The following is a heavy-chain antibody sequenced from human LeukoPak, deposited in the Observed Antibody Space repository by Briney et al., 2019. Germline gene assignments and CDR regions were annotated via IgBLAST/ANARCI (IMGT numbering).Heavy chain of an antibody. Sequence: GGSLRLSCAASGFTFSSYSMNWVRQAPGKGLEWVSYISSSSSTIYYADSVKGRFTISRDNAKNSLYLQMNSLRAEDTAVYYCARDGIRIAAAGRLDYWGQGTLVTVSS. J-gene: IGHJ4*02. CDR1: GFTFSSYS. CDR2: ISSSSSTI. V-gene: IGHV3-48*01. CDR3: ARDGIRIAAAGRLDY. D-gene: IGHD6-13*01.